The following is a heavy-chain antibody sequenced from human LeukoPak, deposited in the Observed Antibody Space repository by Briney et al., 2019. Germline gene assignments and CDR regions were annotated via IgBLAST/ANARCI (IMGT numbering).Heavy chain of an antibody. J-gene: IGHJ4*02. CDR1: GFTFSSAC. Sequence: GGFLRPSCAASGFTFSSACLSWVRQAPGKGLEWVGRIRTKSDGETVDYAAPVKGRFTISRDDSKNTLFLQMNSPKTEDTAVYYCATPALGRRLYYYDYWGQGTLVTVSP. D-gene: IGHD3-16*01. CDR3: ATPALGRRLYYYDY. V-gene: IGHV3-15*07. CDR2: IRTKSDGETV.